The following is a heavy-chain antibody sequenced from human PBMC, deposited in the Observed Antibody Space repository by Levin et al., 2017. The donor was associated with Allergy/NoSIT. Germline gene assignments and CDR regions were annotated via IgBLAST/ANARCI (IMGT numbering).Heavy chain of an antibody. D-gene: IGHD2/OR15-2a*01. CDR3: ATDHQSIATPALDY. J-gene: IGHJ4*02. CDR2: ISWNSGHI. Sequence: PGGSLRLSCAASGFDFAAYGMHWVRQAPGKGLEWVSGISWNSGHINYADSVKGRFTISRDNAKNSLYLQMHSLRAEDTALYYCATDHQSIATPALDYWGQGTLVTVSS. CDR1: GFDFAAYG. V-gene: IGHV3-9*01.